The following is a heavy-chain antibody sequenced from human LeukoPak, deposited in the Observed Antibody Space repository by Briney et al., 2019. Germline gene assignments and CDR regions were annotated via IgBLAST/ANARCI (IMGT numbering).Heavy chain of an antibody. Sequence: SETLSLTCTVSGGSISSGGYYWSWVRQPPGKGLEWIGYIDYSGSTSYDPSLKSRVTISVDTSKNQFSLNLSSVTAADTAVYYCARAPELYYFDWWGQGTLVTVSS. CDR1: GGSISSGGYY. J-gene: IGHJ4*02. D-gene: IGHD3-10*01. V-gene: IGHV4-61*08. CDR3: ARAPELYYFDW. CDR2: IDYSGST.